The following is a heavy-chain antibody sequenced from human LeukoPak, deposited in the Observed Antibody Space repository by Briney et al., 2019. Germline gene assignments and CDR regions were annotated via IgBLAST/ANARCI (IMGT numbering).Heavy chain of an antibody. Sequence: ASVKVSCKASGYTFTSYGISWVRQAPGQGLEWMGWISAYNGNTNYAQKLQGRVTMTTDTSTSTAYMELRSLRSDDTAVYYCAGASPYYDILTGSTAMGWFDPWGQGTLVTVSS. J-gene: IGHJ5*02. CDR3: AGASPYYDILTGSTAMGWFDP. V-gene: IGHV1-18*01. CDR2: ISAYNGNT. D-gene: IGHD3-9*01. CDR1: GYTFTSYG.